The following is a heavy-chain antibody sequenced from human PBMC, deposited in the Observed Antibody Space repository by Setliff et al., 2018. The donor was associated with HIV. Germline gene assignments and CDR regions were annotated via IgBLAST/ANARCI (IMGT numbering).Heavy chain of an antibody. CDR2: INSSGDST. Sequence: GASVKVSCKVSGGTFTRNCISWVRQAPGQGLEWMGIINSSGDSTSYAQKFQGRVTMTRDTSTSTVYMELSSLTYEDTAIYYCASGFRATVPDYWGQGTLVTVSS. J-gene: IGHJ4*02. CDR3: ASGFRATVPDY. CDR1: GGTFTRNC. V-gene: IGHV1-46*03. D-gene: IGHD4-17*01.